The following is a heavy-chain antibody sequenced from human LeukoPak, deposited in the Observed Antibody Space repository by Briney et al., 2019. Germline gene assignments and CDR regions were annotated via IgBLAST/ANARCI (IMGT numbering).Heavy chain of an antibody. Sequence: GGSLRLSCAASGFTFSSYGMPWVRQAPGKGLEWVAVISYDGSNKYYADSVKGRFTISRDNSKNTLYLQMNSLRAEDTAVYYCAKDLRRGGGSPFQHWGQGTLVTVSS. J-gene: IGHJ1*01. D-gene: IGHD1-26*01. V-gene: IGHV3-30*18. CDR3: AKDLRRGGGSPFQH. CDR1: GFTFSSYG. CDR2: ISYDGSNK.